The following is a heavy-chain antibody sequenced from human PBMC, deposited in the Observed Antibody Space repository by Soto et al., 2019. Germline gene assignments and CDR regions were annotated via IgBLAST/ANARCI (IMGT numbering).Heavy chain of an antibody. CDR3: ARSVGYCSGGSCYGMDV. CDR2: INPNSGGT. V-gene: IGHV1-2*04. D-gene: IGHD2-15*01. CDR1: GYTFTGYY. Sequence: GASVKVSCKASGYTFTGYYMHWVRQAPGQGLEWMGWINPNSGGTNYAQKFQGWVTMTRDTSISTAYMELSRLRSDDTAVYYCARSVGYCSGGSCYGMDVWGQGTTVTVSS. J-gene: IGHJ6*02.